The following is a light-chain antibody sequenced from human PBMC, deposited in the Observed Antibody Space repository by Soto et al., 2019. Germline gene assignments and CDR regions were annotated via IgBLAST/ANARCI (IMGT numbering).Light chain of an antibody. J-gene: IGKJ4*01. CDR3: QQRKNWPLT. CDR2: EAS. Sequence: EIVLTQSPATLSLSPGERATLSCRASQSVGRSLAWYQQKPGQSPRLLISEASNRATGIPARFSGSGSGTDFTLTISSLEPEDFAVYYCQQRKNWPLTFGGGTKVEIK. CDR1: QSVGRS. V-gene: IGKV3-11*01.